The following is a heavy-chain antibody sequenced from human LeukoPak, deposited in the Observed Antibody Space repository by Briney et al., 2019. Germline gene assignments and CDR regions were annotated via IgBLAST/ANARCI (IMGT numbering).Heavy chain of an antibody. Sequence: SETLSLTCTVSGGSISSYYWSWIRQPPGKGLEWIGYIYYSGSTNYNPSLKSRVTISVDTSKNQFSLKLSSVTAADTAVYYCARTAEPWYYDSSGYYSLFDYWGQGTLVTVSS. D-gene: IGHD3-22*01. J-gene: IGHJ4*02. CDR1: GGSISSYY. CDR3: ARTAEPWYYDSSGYYSLFDY. V-gene: IGHV4-59*12. CDR2: IYYSGST.